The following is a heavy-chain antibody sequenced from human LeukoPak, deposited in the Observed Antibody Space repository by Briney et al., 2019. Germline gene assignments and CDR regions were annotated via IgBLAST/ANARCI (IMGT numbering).Heavy chain of an antibody. CDR3: ARYHSGSYPYYYYYMDV. CDR1: GGSFSGYY. CDR2: ISDVGST. V-gene: IGHV4-34*01. D-gene: IGHD1-26*01. J-gene: IGHJ6*03. Sequence: SETLSLTCAVSGGSFSGYYWSWIRQPPGKGLEWIGEISDVGSTNYNPSLKSRVTISVDMSNNQFSLKLTSVTAADTAVYYCARYHSGSYPYYYYYMDVWGKGTTVTVSS.